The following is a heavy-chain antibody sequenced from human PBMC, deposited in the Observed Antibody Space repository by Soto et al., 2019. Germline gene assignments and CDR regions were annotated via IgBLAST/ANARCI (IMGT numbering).Heavy chain of an antibody. V-gene: IGHV4-39*01. Sequence: SETLSLTCTVSCGSISSGSYYWGWILQPPVKGLEWIGSIYYSGSTYYNPSLKSRVTISVDTSKNQFSLKLSSVTAADTAVYYCARRKLIAAAGIYYYYGMDVLGQGTTVIVSS. D-gene: IGHD6-13*01. CDR3: ARRKLIAAAGIYYYYGMDV. J-gene: IGHJ6*02. CDR1: CGSISSGSYY. CDR2: IYYSGST.